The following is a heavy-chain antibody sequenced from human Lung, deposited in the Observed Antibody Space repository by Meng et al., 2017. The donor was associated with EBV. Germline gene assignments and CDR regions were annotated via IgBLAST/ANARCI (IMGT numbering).Heavy chain of an antibody. V-gene: IGHV4-34*09. CDR1: GGSVSGYY. Sequence: HVQLQGPGPGLVMPSQPLPLTCAVYGGSVSGYYWSWIRQPPGKGLEWIGEINHSGSTNYNPSLKSRVTISVDTSKNQFSLKLSSVTAADTAVYYCARGPDIVAVAGTVGTDYWGQGTLVTVSS. J-gene: IGHJ4*02. CDR3: ARGPDIVAVAGTVGTDY. D-gene: IGHD6-19*01. CDR2: INHSGST.